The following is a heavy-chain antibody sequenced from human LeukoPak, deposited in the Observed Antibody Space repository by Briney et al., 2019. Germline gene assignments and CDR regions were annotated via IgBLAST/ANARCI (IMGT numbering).Heavy chain of an antibody. CDR3: ASVRRGGLGAGGDSLDY. V-gene: IGHV3-21*01. CDR1: GFTFSTYS. Sequence: GGSLRLSCAASGFTFSTYSMNWVRQAPGKGLEWVSFISSSSSYIYYADSVKGRFTISRDNAKNSLYLHMSSLRAEDTAVYYCASVRRGGLGAGGDSLDYWGQGTLVTVSS. D-gene: IGHD3-16*01. CDR2: ISSSSSYI. J-gene: IGHJ4*02.